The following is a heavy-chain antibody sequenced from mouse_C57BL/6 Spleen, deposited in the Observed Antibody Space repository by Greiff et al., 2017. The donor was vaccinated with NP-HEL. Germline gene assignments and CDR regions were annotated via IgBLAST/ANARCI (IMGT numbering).Heavy chain of an antibody. D-gene: IGHD1-1*01. CDR3: ASSHYYGSSYGDY. CDR2: IYPGDGDT. CDR1: GYAFSSYW. V-gene: IGHV1-80*01. Sequence: QVQLQQSGAELVKPGASVKISCKASGYAFSSYWMNWVKQRPGKGLEWIGQIYPGDGDTNYNGKFKGKATLTADKSSSTAYMQLSSLTSEDSAVYFCASSHYYGSSYGDYWGQGTTLTVSS. J-gene: IGHJ2*01.